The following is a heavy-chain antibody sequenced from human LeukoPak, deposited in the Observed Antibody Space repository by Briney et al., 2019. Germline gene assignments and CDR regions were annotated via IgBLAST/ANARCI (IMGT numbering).Heavy chain of an antibody. V-gene: IGHV1-2*02. Sequence: GASVKVSFKASGYTFTGYYMHWVRQAPGQGLEWMGWINPNSGGTNYAQKFQGRVTMTRDTSISTAYMELSRLRSDDTAVYYCARVAYSSSAVHWFDPWGQGTLVTVFS. CDR3: ARVAYSSSAVHWFDP. D-gene: IGHD6-6*01. CDR1: GYTFTGYY. CDR2: INPNSGGT. J-gene: IGHJ5*02.